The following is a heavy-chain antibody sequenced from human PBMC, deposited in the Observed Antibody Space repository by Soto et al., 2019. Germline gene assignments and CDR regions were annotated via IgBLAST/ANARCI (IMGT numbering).Heavy chain of an antibody. V-gene: IGHV1-18*01. D-gene: IGHD3-22*01. CDR1: GYTFSSYG. CDR2: ISADDGRT. Sequence: QVQLVQSGAEVKNPGASVKVSCKAYGYTFSSYGISWVRQAPGQGLEWMGWISADDGRTNYAQSLQGRVTVTRDKSTNTVYMELRSLRTDDTAVYFCARDYYDDRYEVFDVWGQGTVVTVSS. J-gene: IGHJ3*01. CDR3: ARDYYDDRYEVFDV.